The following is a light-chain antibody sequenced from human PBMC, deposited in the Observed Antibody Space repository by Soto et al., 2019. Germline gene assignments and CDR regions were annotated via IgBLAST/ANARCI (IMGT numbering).Light chain of an antibody. CDR3: CSYTDGSSLL. CDR1: SSNIGSNY. J-gene: IGLJ3*02. V-gene: IGLV1-47*02. CDR2: SDT. Sequence: QSVLTQSPSASGTPGQRVTISCSGSSSNIGSNYVYWYRQLPGTAPKLLIYSDTQRPSGVPDRFSGSRSGNTASLTISGLQAEDEADYYCCSYTDGSSLLFGGGTKLTVL.